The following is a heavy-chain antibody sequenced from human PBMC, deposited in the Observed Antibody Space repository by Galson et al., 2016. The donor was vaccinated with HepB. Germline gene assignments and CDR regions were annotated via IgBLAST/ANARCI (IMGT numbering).Heavy chain of an antibody. D-gene: IGHD2-15*01. CDR1: GYIFTGYY. J-gene: IGHJ4*02. CDR2: INPKTGGT. Sequence: SVKVSCKASGYIFTGYYIHWVRQAPGQGLEWMGWINPKTGGTNSAQKFQGRVTMTRDTSIDTAYMELSSLRSDDTAVYYCARSWVVGKTYCSGANCYFSDFWGQGTLVTVSS. V-gene: IGHV1-2*02. CDR3: ARSWVVGKTYCSGANCYFSDF.